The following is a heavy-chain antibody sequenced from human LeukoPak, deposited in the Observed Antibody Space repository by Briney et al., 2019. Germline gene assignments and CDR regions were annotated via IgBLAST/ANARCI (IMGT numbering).Heavy chain of an antibody. D-gene: IGHD1-1*01. Sequence: PGGSLRLSCAASGFTVSGSYMSWVRQAPGKGLECVSVIYTGGSTNYADSVKGRFTISRDNSKNTLYLQMSSLRAEDTAVYYCVKITSVTGGDCWGQGTRLTVSS. CDR1: GFTVSGSY. CDR3: VKITSVTGGDC. J-gene: IGHJ4*02. CDR2: IYTGGST. V-gene: IGHV3-53*05.